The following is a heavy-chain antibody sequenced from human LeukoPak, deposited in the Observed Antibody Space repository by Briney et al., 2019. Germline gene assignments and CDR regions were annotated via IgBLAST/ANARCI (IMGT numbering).Heavy chain of an antibody. CDR2: INAGNGNT. V-gene: IGHV1-3*01. CDR1: GYTFTSYA. D-gene: IGHD3-16*01. J-gene: IGHJ4*02. CDR3: ARDQGDECFDY. Sequence: ASVKVSCKASGYTFTSYAMHWVRQAPGQRLEWMGWINAGNGNTKYPQKFQGRVTITRDTSASTAYMELSSLRSEDTAVYYCARDQGDECFDYWGQGTLVTVSS.